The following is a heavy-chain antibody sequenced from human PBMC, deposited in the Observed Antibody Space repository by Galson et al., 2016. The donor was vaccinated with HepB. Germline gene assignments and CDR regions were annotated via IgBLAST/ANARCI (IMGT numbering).Heavy chain of an antibody. CDR2: IGMSDTTI. D-gene: IGHD3-9*01. V-gene: IGHV3-11*01. CDR1: GFTFSDYY. CDR3: ARPWYYSILSGYYPYFDA. Sequence: SLRLSCAVSGFTFSDYYMTWIRQAPGKGLEWISYIGMSDTTIYYADSVKGRFTVSRDKANRSLYLQMNSLRAEDTAVYYGARPWYYSILSGYYPYFDAWGQGTLVTVSP. J-gene: IGHJ4*02.